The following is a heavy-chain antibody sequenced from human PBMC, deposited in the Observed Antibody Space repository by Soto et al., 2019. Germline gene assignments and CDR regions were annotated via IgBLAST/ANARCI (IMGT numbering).Heavy chain of an antibody. CDR2: IYHSGST. J-gene: IGHJ6*02. Sequence: PSETLSLTCAVSGGSISSSNWWSWVRQPPGKGLEWIGEIYHSGSTNYNPSLKSRVTISVDKSKNQFSLKLSSVTAADTAVYYCARVPGYDFWSGFRGMDVWGQGTTVTVSS. CDR3: ARVPGYDFWSGFRGMDV. V-gene: IGHV4-4*02. D-gene: IGHD3-3*01. CDR1: GGSISSSNW.